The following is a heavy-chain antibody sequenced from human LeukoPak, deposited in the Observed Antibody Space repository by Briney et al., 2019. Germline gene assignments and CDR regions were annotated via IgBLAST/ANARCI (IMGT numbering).Heavy chain of an antibody. D-gene: IGHD5-18*01. Sequence: PGGSLRLSCAASGFTFSSYSMNWVRQAPGKGPEWVSYISSSGNTIDYADSVKGRFTISRDNAKNSLYLQMVSLRAEDTAVYYCARLRGYSYGYGDYWGQGTLVTVSS. V-gene: IGHV3-48*04. CDR3: ARLRGYSYGYGDY. CDR1: GFTFSSYS. CDR2: ISSSGNTI. J-gene: IGHJ4*02.